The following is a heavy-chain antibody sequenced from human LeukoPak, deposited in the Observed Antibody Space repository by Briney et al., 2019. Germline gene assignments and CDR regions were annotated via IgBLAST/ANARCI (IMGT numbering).Heavy chain of an antibody. CDR1: GGSISNYYY. CDR3: AREYSSSSGRRAFDI. J-gene: IGHJ3*02. D-gene: IGHD6-6*01. V-gene: IGHV4-59*08. Sequence: KPSETLSLTCPVSGGSISNYYYWSWIRQPPGKGLEWIGYIHYSGSTNYNPSLRSRVTISVDTSKNQFSLKLSSVTAADTAVYYCAREYSSSSGRRAFDIWGQGTMVTVSS. CDR2: IHYSGST.